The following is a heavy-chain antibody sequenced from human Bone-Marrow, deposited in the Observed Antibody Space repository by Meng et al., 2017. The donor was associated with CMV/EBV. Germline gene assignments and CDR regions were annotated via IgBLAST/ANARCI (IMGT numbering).Heavy chain of an antibody. V-gene: IGHV3-7*01. CDR1: GFSFSASW. Sequence: GGSLRLSCVTSGFSFSASWMSWVRQGPGKGLEWVANINEDGGEKHHVGSVEGRFTISRDNAKNSLYLQMNSLRAEDTAVYYCARDREFMKGFLEWLPVYYGMDVWGQGTTVTVSS. J-gene: IGHJ6*02. D-gene: IGHD3-3*01. CDR3: ARDREFMKGFLEWLPVYYGMDV. CDR2: INEDGGEK.